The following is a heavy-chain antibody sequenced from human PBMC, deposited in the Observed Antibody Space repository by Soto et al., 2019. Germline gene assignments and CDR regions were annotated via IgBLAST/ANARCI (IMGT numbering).Heavy chain of an antibody. Sequence: GGSLRLSCAASGFTVSSNYMSWVRQAPGKGLEWVGRIKGEADGGTTDYAAPVKGRITISRDHSKDTLYLQMNSLKTEDTAVYYCTTGLSNGYYNFDYWGQGTPVTVSS. V-gene: IGHV3-15*01. CDR3: TTGLSNGYYNFDY. J-gene: IGHJ4*02. CDR1: GFTVSSNY. D-gene: IGHD3-22*01. CDR2: IKGEADGGTT.